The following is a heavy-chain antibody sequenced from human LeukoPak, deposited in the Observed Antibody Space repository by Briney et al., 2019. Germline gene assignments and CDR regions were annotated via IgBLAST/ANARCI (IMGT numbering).Heavy chain of an antibody. CDR1: GFTFSSYG. CDR3: ARGGGSGWYLDY. Sequence: GGSLRLSCAASGFTFSSYGMHWVRQAPGKGLEWVANIKQDGSEKYYVDSVKGRFTISRDNAKNSLYPQMNSLRAEDTAVYYCARGGGSGWYLDYWGQGTLVTVSS. J-gene: IGHJ4*02. V-gene: IGHV3-7*01. CDR2: IKQDGSEK. D-gene: IGHD6-19*01.